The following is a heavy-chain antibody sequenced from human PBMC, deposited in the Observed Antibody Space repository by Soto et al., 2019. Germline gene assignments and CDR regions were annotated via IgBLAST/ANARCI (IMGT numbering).Heavy chain of an antibody. CDR3: ARCLHPYYYHGMDV. D-gene: IGHD4-4*01. CDR2: ISGSGGST. J-gene: IGHJ6*02. V-gene: IGHV3-23*01. CDR1: GFTFSSYA. Sequence: EVQLLESGGGLVQPGGSLRLSCAASGFTFSSYAMSWVRQAPGKGLEWVSTISGSGGSTYYADSVKGRFTISRDNSRTTLYLQMNSLRAEDTAVYYCARCLHPYYYHGMDVWGQGTTVTVSS.